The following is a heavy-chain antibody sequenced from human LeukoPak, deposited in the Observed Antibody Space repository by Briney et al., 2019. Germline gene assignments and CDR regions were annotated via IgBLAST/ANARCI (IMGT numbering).Heavy chain of an antibody. CDR1: GVSFSGYY. CDR2: INHSGST. Sequence: SETLSLTCAVYGVSFSGYYWSWIRQPPGKGLEWIGEINHSGSTNYNPSLKSRVTISVDTSKNQFSLKVSSVTAADTALYYCARTVVTTTSAFDIWGQGTMVTVSS. V-gene: IGHV4-34*01. D-gene: IGHD2-21*02. CDR3: ARTVVTTTSAFDI. J-gene: IGHJ3*02.